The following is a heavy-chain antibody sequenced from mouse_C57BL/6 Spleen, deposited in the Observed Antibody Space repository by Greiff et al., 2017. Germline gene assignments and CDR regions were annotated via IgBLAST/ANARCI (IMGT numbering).Heavy chain of an antibody. CDR3: ARFYYSNSWYFDV. D-gene: IGHD2-5*01. CDR1: GYTFTSYW. V-gene: IGHV1-50*01. Sequence: VQLQQPGAELVKPGASVKLSCKASGYTFTSYWMQWVKQRPGQGLEWIGEIDPSDSYTNYNQKFKGKATLTVDTSSSTAYMQLSSLTSEDSAVYYCARFYYSNSWYFDVWGTGTTVTVSS. J-gene: IGHJ1*03. CDR2: IDPSDSYT.